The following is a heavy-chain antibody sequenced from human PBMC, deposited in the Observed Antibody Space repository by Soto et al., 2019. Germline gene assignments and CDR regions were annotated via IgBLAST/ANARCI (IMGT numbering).Heavy chain of an antibody. D-gene: IGHD3-3*01. J-gene: IGHJ4*02. Sequence: SEPLSLTYTVSGGSISSYYCSWIRQPRGKGLEWIGYIYYSGSTNYNPSLKSRVTISVDTSKNQFSLKLSSVTAADTAVYYCARVTSTIFGVVGVADYWGQGTLVTVSS. CDR1: GGSISSYY. CDR3: ARVTSTIFGVVGVADY. V-gene: IGHV4-59*01. CDR2: IYYSGST.